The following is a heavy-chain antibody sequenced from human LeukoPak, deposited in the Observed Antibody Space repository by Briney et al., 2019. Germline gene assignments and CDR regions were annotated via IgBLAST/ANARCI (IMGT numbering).Heavy chain of an antibody. V-gene: IGHV3-21*01. CDR2: ISCSSSYI. CDR3: ARDIAAAVDY. CDR1: GFTFSSYS. Sequence: GGSLRLSCAASGFTFSSYSMNWVRQAPGKGLEWVSSISCSSSYIYYADSVKGRFTISRDNAKNSLYLQMNSLRAEDTAVYYCARDIAAAVDYWGQGTLVTVSS. J-gene: IGHJ4*02. D-gene: IGHD6-13*01.